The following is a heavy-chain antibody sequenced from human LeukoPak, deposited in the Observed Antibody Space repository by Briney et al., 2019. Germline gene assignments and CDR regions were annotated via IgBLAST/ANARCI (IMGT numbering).Heavy chain of an antibody. CDR2: MYHSEST. D-gene: IGHD5-18*01. CDR3: ARQEMGYSYNLFDY. V-gene: IGHV4-38-2*01. Sequence: SETLSLTCAVSGYSISRGYSWGWIRQPPGMGLEWIGNMYHSESTHYNPSLKSRVTISPDTSKNQFSLKLTSLTAADTAVYYCARQEMGYSYNLFDYWGQGTLVTVSS. J-gene: IGHJ4*02. CDR1: GYSISRGYS.